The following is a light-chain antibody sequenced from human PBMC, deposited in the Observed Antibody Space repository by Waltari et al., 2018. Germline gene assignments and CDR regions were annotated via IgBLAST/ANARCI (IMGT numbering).Light chain of an antibody. CDR2: KDT. Sequence: SYELTQPPSASVSPGQTARIPCSGDALPKQFAYWYQQKPGQAPVVVIYKDTERPSGIPERFSGSSSGTTVTLTISGVQAEDEADYYCQSADSSGTYEVFGTGTKVTVL. V-gene: IGLV3-25*03. J-gene: IGLJ1*01. CDR1: ALPKQF. CDR3: QSADSSGTYEV.